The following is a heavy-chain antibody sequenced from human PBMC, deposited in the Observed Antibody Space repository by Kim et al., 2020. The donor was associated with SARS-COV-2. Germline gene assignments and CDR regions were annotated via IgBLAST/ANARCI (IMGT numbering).Heavy chain of an antibody. V-gene: IGHV6-1*01. Sequence: QTLSLTCDISGDSVSSNSAAWNWIRQSPSRGLEWLGRTYYRSKWYTDYALSVKGRITINPDTSKNQFSLQLNSVTPEDTAVYYCARDRQSAGTGVDYWGQGTLVTVSS. CDR1: GDSVSSNSAA. D-gene: IGHD1-1*01. J-gene: IGHJ4*02. CDR2: TYYRSKWYT. CDR3: ARDRQSAGTGVDY.